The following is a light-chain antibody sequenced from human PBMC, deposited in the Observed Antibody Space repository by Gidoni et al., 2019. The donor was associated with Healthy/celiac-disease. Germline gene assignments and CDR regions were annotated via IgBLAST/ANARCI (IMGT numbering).Light chain of an antibody. Sequence: EIVLTQSPGTLSWSPGQRATLSCRASQSVSSSYLAWYKQKPGQAPRLLIYGASSRATGIPDRFSGSGSGTDFTITISRLEPEDFAVYYCQQYGSSPTFGQGTKVEIK. V-gene: IGKV3-20*01. J-gene: IGKJ1*01. CDR3: QQYGSSPT. CDR2: GAS. CDR1: QSVSSSY.